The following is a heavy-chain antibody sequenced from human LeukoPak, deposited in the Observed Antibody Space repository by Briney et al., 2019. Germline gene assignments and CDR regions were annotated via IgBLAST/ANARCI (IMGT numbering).Heavy chain of an antibody. CDR2: IYHNGNT. D-gene: IGHD6-13*01. V-gene: IGHV4-59*01. CDR1: GFTFSSYE. CDR3: ARGDRVDSSSWYNWFDP. Sequence: GSLRLSCAASGFTFSSYEMTWVRQAPGKGLEWLGYIYHNGNTNYNPSLKSRVTLSVDTSKNQFSLKLSSVTAADAAVYYCARGDRVDSSSWYNWFDPWGQGTLVTVSS. J-gene: IGHJ5*02.